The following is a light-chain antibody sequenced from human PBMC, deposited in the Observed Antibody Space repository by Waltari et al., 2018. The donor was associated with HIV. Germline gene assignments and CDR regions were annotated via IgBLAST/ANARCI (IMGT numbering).Light chain of an antibody. J-gene: IGLJ3*02. CDR1: TANIGTTF. CDR3: AAWDDTLTGKWV. V-gene: IGLV1-47*01. Sequence: QSVLTQPPSASGTPGQSVTISCSGSTANIGTTFVYWYQQFPATAPKLLIYRNDQRPSGVPDRFSGSKSGTSASLAISGLRFEDEADYYCAAWDDTLTGKWVFGGGTKLTVL. CDR2: RND.